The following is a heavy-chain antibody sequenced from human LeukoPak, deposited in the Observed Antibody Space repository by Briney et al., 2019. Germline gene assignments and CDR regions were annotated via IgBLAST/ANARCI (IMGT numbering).Heavy chain of an antibody. D-gene: IGHD5-24*01. CDR3: ARDRVGWDGYNSLLDY. CDR1: GYTFTSYG. Sequence: ASVKVSCKASGYTFTSYGISWVRQAPGQGLEWMGWISAYNGNTNYAQKLQGRVTMTTDTSTSTAYMELSSLRSEDTAVYYCARDRVGWDGYNSLLDYWGQGTLVTVSS. J-gene: IGHJ4*02. CDR2: ISAYNGNT. V-gene: IGHV1-18*01.